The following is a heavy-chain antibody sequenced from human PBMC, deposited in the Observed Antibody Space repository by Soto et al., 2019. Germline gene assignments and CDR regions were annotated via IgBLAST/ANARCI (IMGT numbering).Heavy chain of an antibody. CDR1: GFTFRSYS. CDR2: ISSSNRTI. V-gene: IGHV3-48*02. CDR3: AREGWPLLQTGMDV. Sequence: EVQLVESGGGLKQPGGSLRLSCAASGFTFRSYSMNWVRQAPGKGLEWVSYISSSNRTINYADSVKGRFINSRDNAKNSPYLQMPSLRDEGPAVYYCAREGWPLLQTGMDVWGQGTTVTVSS. D-gene: IGHD2-15*01. J-gene: IGHJ6*02.